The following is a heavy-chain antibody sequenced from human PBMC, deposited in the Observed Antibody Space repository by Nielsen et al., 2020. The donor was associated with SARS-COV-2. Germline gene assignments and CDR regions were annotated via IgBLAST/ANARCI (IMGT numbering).Heavy chain of an antibody. J-gene: IGHJ4*02. CDR1: GFTFSSYW. CDR3: ATHYSRSSDYFDY. D-gene: IGHD6-6*01. V-gene: IGHV3-7*03. Sequence: GGSLRLSCAASGFTFSSYWMTWVRQAPGKGLVWVANIKQDGGDKYYVDSVKGRFTISRDNAKNSLYLQMNSLRAEDSAIYYCATHYSRSSDYFDYWGQGTLVTVSS. CDR2: IKQDGGDK.